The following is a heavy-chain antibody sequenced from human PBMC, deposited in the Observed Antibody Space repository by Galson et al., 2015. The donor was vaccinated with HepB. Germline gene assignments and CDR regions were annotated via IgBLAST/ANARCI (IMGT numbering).Heavy chain of an antibody. CDR1: GFTFSDYV. V-gene: IGHV3-30-3*01. CDR2: ISYDGTKI. Sequence: SLRLSCAASGFTFSDYVMHWVRQAPGKGLEWVALISYDGTKIFYSDSVKDRLTISRDNSKNTLYLQIDSLITEDTAVYFCARSAISYFNAPDFWGRGALVTVAS. J-gene: IGHJ4*02. CDR3: ARSAISYFNAPDF. D-gene: IGHD3-10*01.